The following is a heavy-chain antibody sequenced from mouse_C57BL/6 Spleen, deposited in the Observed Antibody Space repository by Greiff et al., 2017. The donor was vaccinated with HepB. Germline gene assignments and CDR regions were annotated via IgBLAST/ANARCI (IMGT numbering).Heavy chain of an antibody. CDR2: IWGVGST. V-gene: IGHV2-6*01. CDR3: ASGGYYGSSSWFAY. J-gene: IGHJ3*01. Sequence: VQGVESGPGLVAPSQSLSITCTVSGFSLTSYGVDWVRQSPGKGLEWLGVIWGVGSTNYNSALKSRLSISKDNSKSQVFLKMNSLQTDDTAMYYCASGGYYGSSSWFAYWGQGTLVTVSA. D-gene: IGHD1-1*01. CDR1: GFSLTSYG.